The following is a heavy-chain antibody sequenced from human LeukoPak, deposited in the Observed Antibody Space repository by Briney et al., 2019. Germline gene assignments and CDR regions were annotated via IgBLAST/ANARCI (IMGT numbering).Heavy chain of an antibody. CDR3: ARGRLGYSDR. D-gene: IGHD4-11*01. CDR1: GFTFSSYG. CDR2: IKSDESRT. V-gene: IGHV3-74*01. J-gene: IGHJ4*02. Sequence: GGSLRLSCAASGFTFSSYGMHWVRQGPGKGPVWVSYIKSDESRTNYADSVKGRFTISRDNAKNTLYLQMNSLGAEDTAVYYCARGRLGYSDRWGQGTLVTVSS.